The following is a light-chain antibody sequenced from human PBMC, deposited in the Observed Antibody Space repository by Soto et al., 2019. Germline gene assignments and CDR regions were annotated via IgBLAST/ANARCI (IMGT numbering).Light chain of an antibody. J-gene: IGKJ2*01. Sequence: EIVLTQSPGTLSLSPGERATLSCRASQSVSSSYLAWYQQKPGQAPRLLIYGASSRATGIPDRFSGSGSGTVFTLTISRLEPEEFAVYYWQQYGSSPPKYTFGQGAKLEIK. CDR2: GAS. V-gene: IGKV3-20*01. CDR1: QSVSSSY. CDR3: QQYGSSPPKYT.